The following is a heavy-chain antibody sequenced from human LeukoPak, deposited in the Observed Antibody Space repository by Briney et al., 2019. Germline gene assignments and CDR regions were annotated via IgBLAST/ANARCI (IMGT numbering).Heavy chain of an antibody. CDR1: GGTFSSYA. J-gene: IGHJ3*02. CDR3: ARDHYSGSPTDAFDI. CDR2: IIPILGIA. Sequence: GASVKVSCKASGGTFSSYAISWVRQAPGQGLEWTGRIIPILGIANYAQKFQGRVTITADKSTSTAYMELSSLRSEDTAVYYCARDHYSGSPTDAFDIWGQGTMVTVSS. V-gene: IGHV1-69*04. D-gene: IGHD1-26*01.